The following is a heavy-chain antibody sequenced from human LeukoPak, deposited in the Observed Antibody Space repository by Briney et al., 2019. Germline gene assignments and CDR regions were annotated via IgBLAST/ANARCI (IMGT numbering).Heavy chain of an antibody. J-gene: IGHJ4*02. CDR3: ARGSRVGATADY. Sequence: GGSLRLSCAASGFTFSSYSMNWVRQAPGKGLEWVSSISSSSSYIYYADSVKGRFTISRDNAKNSLYLQMNSLRAEDTAVYYCARGSRVGATADYWGQGTLVTVSS. D-gene: IGHD1-26*01. CDR2: ISSSSSYI. V-gene: IGHV3-21*01. CDR1: GFTFSSYS.